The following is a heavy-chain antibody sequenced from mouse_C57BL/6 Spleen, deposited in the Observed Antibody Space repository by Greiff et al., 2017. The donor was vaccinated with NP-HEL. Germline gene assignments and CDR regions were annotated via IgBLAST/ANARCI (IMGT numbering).Heavy chain of an antibody. Sequence: QVQLKQPGAELVRPGTSVKLSCKASGYTFTSYWMHWVKQRPGQGLEWIGVIDPSDSYTNYNQKFKGKATLTVDTSSSTAYMQLSSLTSEDSAVYYCARSPDGYYDYWGQGTTLTVSS. V-gene: IGHV1-59*01. D-gene: IGHD2-3*01. CDR2: IDPSDSYT. J-gene: IGHJ2*01. CDR3: ARSPDGYYDY. CDR1: GYTFTSYW.